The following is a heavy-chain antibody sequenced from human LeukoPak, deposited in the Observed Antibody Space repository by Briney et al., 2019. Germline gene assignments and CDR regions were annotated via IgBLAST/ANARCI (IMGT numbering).Heavy chain of an antibody. CDR2: INPNSGGT. CDR3: ARSTYYYDSNGYYPEYFDY. J-gene: IGHJ4*02. CDR1: GYTFTGYY. D-gene: IGHD3-22*01. V-gene: IGHV1-2*04. Sequence: ASVKFSCKASGYTFTGYYMHWVRQAPGQGLEWMGWINPNSGGTNYAQKFQGWVTMTRDTSISTAYMELSRLRSDDTAVYYCARSTYYYDSNGYYPEYFDYWGQGTLVTVSS.